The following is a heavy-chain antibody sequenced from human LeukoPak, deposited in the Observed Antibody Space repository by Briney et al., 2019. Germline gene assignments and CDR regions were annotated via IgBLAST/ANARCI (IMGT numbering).Heavy chain of an antibody. V-gene: IGHV3-48*01. J-gene: IGHJ4*02. CDR3: ARDGRFDY. CDR2: ISSSSSTI. CDR1: GFTFSSYS. Sequence: GGSLRLSCAASGFTFSSYSMNWVRQAPGKGLEWVSYISSSSSTIYYADSVKGRFTISRGNAKNSLYLQMNSLRAEDTAVYYCARDGRFDYWGQGTLVTVSS.